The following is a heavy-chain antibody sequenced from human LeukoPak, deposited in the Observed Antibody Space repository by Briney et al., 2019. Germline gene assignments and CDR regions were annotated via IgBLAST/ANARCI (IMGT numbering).Heavy chain of an antibody. Sequence: GESLKISCKGSGYRFTNYWIGWVRQMPGKGLELMGSIYPGDSDIRYSPSSQGQVTISADKSFTTAYLQWRSLKASDTAIYYCTRQGVYYSDSSAFYYWGQGTRVTVSS. CDR1: GYRFTNYW. CDR3: TRQGVYYSDSSAFYY. D-gene: IGHD3-22*01. J-gene: IGHJ4*02. V-gene: IGHV5-51*01. CDR2: IYPGDSDI.